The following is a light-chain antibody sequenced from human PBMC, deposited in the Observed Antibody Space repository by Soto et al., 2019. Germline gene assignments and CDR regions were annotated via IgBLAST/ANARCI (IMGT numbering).Light chain of an antibody. V-gene: IGLV2-14*01. CDR2: DVS. J-gene: IGLJ2*01. CDR3: SSYTSSSTLV. Sequence: QSALTQPASVSGSPGQSITISCTGNSSDVGGYDYVSWYQQHPGKAPKLMIYDVSYRPSGVSNRFSGSKSANTASLTISGLQAEDEADYYCSSYTSSSTLVFGGGTKLTVL. CDR1: SSDVGGYDY.